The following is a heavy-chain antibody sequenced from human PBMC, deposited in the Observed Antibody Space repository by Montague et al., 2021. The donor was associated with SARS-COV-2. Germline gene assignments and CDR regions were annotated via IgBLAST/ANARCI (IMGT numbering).Heavy chain of an antibody. Sequence: SETLSLTCTVSGGSISSHYCCWIWLRPAKGLELIWYINYSGSTNSNPTHKSRVTISLYTSKNQFPLTLNFVTAAATAVYYCARGSYGPDAFDIWGQGTMVTVSS. CDR3: ARGSYGPDAFDI. V-gene: IGHV4-59*11. CDR2: INYSGST. J-gene: IGHJ3*02. CDR1: GGSISSHY. D-gene: IGHD5-18*01.